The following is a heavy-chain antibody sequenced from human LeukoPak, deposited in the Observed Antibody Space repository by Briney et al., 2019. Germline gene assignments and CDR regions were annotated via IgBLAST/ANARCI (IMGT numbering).Heavy chain of an antibody. J-gene: IGHJ4*02. CDR3: ARGNQQLVLYYFDY. D-gene: IGHD6-13*01. CDR2: IIPIFGTA. V-gene: IGHV1-69*13. Sequence: SVKVSCTASGGTFSSYAISWVRQAPGQGLEWMGGIIPIFGTANYAQKFQGRVTITADESTSTAYMELSSLRSEDTAVYYCARGNQQLVLYYFDYWGQGTLVTVSS. CDR1: GGTFSSYA.